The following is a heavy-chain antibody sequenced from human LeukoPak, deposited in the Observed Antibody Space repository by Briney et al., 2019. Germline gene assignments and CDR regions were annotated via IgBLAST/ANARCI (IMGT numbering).Heavy chain of an antibody. V-gene: IGHV3-43*02. CDR2: TSGDGRAT. Sequence: GGSLRLSCAGSGFSFDEYAIHWVRHAPGKGLEWLSVTSGDGRATDYVDSLKGRFTISRDNSKNSLYLQINSLTTEDTALYYCAKETRSNSFSDFDYWGQGTLVTVSS. CDR3: AKETRSNSFSDFDY. J-gene: IGHJ4*02. CDR1: GFSFDEYA. D-gene: IGHD2-2*01.